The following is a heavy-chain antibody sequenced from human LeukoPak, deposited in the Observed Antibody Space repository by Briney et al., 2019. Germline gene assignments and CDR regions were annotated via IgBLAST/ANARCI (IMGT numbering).Heavy chain of an antibody. Sequence: GGSLRLSCAASGFTFRSYAMHWVRQAPGKGLEHVSAISFNGSSTYYANSVKGRFTISRDNSKNTLCLQMGGLRAEDMGVYYCARWDYFDSAGTGGMDVWGQGTTVTVSS. D-gene: IGHD3-22*01. CDR2: ISFNGSST. J-gene: IGHJ6*02. V-gene: IGHV3-64*01. CDR3: ARWDYFDSAGTGGMDV. CDR1: GFTFRSYA.